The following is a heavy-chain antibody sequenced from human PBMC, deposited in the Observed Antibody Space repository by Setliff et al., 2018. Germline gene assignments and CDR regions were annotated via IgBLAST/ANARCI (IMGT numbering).Heavy chain of an antibody. J-gene: IGHJ3*01. CDR2: IYYSGKT. V-gene: IGHV4-39*01. D-gene: IGHD3-3*01. CDR3: ARIGHFDFWRGFGVGAFDL. CDR1: GASVSNVNYY. Sequence: SETLSLTCSVSGASVSNVNYYWGWIRQPPGKGLEWVASIYYSGKTYSNPSFKSRVTMSLDKPKNQFSLKLASVTAADTALYYCARIGHFDFWRGFGVGAFDLWGHGSVVTVSS.